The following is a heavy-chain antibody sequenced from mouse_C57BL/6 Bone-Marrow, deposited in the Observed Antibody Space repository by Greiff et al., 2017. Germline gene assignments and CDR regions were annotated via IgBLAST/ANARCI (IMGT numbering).Heavy chain of an antibody. J-gene: IGHJ3*01. CDR3: ARQLRLRGAPSGFAY. D-gene: IGHD3-2*02. CDR2: IDPNSGGT. V-gene: IGHV1-72*01. Sequence: QVQLQQSGAELVKPGASVKLSCKASGYTFTSYWMHWVKQRPGRGLEWIGRIDPNSGGTKYNEKFKSKATLTVDKPSSTAYMQLSSLTSEDSAVYYCARQLRLRGAPSGFAYWGQGTLVTVSA. CDR1: GYTFTSYW.